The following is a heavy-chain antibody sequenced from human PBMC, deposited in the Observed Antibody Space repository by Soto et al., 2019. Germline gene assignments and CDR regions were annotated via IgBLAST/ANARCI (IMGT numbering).Heavy chain of an antibody. CDR3: TRGPRSTSTGTGAF. V-gene: IGHV3-74*01. J-gene: IGHJ4*02. CDR2: INDDGSST. Sequence: EVQLVESGGGLLQPGGSLRLSCAASGFTFSMYWMHWVRQVPGKGPEWVSRINDDGSSTNYADSVKGRCTISRDNAKNTLYLQMNDLRAEDTAVYYCTRGPRSTSTGTGAFWGQGTLVTVSS. D-gene: IGHD1-1*01. CDR1: GFTFSMYW.